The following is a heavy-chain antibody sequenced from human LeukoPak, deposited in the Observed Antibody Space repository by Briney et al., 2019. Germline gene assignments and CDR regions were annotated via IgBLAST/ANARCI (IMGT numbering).Heavy chain of an antibody. Sequence: GGSLRLSCATSGFTFSSYGFHWVRQAPGKGLEYVSAISSNGGSTYYADSVKGRFTISRDNSKNTLYLQMSSLRAEDTAVYYCVRGQWLVPFDYWGQGTLVTVSS. V-gene: IGHV3-64D*06. CDR2: ISSNGGST. CDR3: VRGQWLVPFDY. D-gene: IGHD6-19*01. J-gene: IGHJ4*02. CDR1: GFTFSSYG.